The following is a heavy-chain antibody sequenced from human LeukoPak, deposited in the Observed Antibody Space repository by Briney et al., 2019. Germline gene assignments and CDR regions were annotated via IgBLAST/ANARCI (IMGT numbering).Heavy chain of an antibody. Sequence: ASVKVSCKTSGYTFTSYRLIWVRQAPGQGLELMGWINTENGITNYAQKFQGRVTITADKSTSTAYMELSSLRSEDTAVYYCASQGGGFVAVAVYNWFDPWGQGTLVTVSS. D-gene: IGHD6-19*01. CDR2: INTENGIT. CDR3: ASQGGGFVAVAVYNWFDP. CDR1: GYTFTSYR. J-gene: IGHJ5*02. V-gene: IGHV1-18*01.